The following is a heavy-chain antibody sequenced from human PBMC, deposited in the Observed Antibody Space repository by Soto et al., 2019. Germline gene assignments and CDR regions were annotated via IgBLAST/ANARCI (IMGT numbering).Heavy chain of an antibody. CDR2: IYYSGST. Sequence: PSETLSLTCTVSGGSISSYYWSWIRPPPGKGLEWIGYIYYSGSTNYNPSLKSRVTISVDTSKNQFSLKLSSVTAADTAVYYCASESYGGEFDYWGQGTLVTVSS. J-gene: IGHJ4*02. V-gene: IGHV4-59*01. CDR1: GGSISSYY. CDR3: ASESYGGEFDY. D-gene: IGHD4-17*01.